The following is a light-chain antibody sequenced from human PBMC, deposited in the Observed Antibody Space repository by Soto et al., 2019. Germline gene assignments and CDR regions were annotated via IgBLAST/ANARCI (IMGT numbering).Light chain of an antibody. CDR3: QQYNNWPLT. V-gene: IGKV3-15*01. Sequence: EIVMTQSPSTLSVSPWERSTLSCMASQSVSSNLACYQQKPGQAPRLLIYGASTRATGIPARFSGSGSGTEYTLTISSLQSEDFAVYYCQQYNNWPLTFGGGTKVDIK. CDR1: QSVSSN. CDR2: GAS. J-gene: IGKJ4*01.